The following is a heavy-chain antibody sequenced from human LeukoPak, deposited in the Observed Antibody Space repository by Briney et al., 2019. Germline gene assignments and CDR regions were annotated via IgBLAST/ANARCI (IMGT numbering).Heavy chain of an antibody. J-gene: IGHJ3*02. CDR1: GYTLTSYY. CDR3: AREAVGATSGAFDI. CDR2: INPSGDTT. D-gene: IGHD1-26*01. V-gene: IGHV1-46*01. Sequence: ASVKVSCKASGYTLTSYYLHWVRQAPGQGLEWMAIINPSGDTTSHAQKFQGRVTMTRDTSASTVYMELSSLRSEDTAVYYCAREAVGATSGAFDIWGQGTMVTVSS.